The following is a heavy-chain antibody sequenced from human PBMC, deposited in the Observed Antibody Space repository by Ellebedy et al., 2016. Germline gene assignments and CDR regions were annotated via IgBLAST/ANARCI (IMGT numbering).Heavy chain of an antibody. D-gene: IGHD3-22*01. Sequence: SETLSLTCAVSGGSISSSNWWSWVRQPPGKGLEWIGEIYHSGSTNYNPSLKSRVTISVDTSKNQFSLKLSSVTAADTAVYYCAGRGGEYYYDSSGYYYAYWGQGTLVTVSS. J-gene: IGHJ4*02. CDR3: AGRGGEYYYDSSGYYYAY. V-gene: IGHV4-4*02. CDR2: IYHSGST. CDR1: GGSISSSNW.